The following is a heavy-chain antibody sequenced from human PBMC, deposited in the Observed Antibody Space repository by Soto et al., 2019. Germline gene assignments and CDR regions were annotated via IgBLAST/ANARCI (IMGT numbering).Heavy chain of an antibody. CDR1: GFTYDDYG. Sequence: PGGSLRLSCAASGFTYDDYGMSWVRQAPGKGLEWVPGINWNGGSTGYADSVKGRFTISRDNAKNSLYLQMNSLRAEDTALYHCARDLHYDFWSGSYDAFDIWGQGTMVTVSS. CDR3: ARDLHYDFWSGSYDAFDI. CDR2: INWNGGST. V-gene: IGHV3-20*01. J-gene: IGHJ3*02. D-gene: IGHD3-3*01.